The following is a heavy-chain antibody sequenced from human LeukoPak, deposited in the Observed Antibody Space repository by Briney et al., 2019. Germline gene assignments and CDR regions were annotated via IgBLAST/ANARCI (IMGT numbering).Heavy chain of an antibody. CDR2: INHSGST. CDR1: GGSFSGYY. J-gene: IGHJ6*02. V-gene: IGHV4-34*01. Sequence: SETLSLTCAVYGGSFSGYYWSWIRQPPGKGLEWIGEINHSGSTNYNPSLKSRVTISVDTSKNQFSLKLSSVTAEDTAVYYCARDPDVWGQGTTVTVSS. CDR3: ARDPDV.